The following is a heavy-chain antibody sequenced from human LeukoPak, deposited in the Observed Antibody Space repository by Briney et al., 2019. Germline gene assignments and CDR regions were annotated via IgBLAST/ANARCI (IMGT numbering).Heavy chain of an antibody. V-gene: IGHV1-8*01. CDR3: ARGGGVWFGELFHDY. Sequence: GASVKVSCKASGYTFTSYDINWVRQATGQGLEWMGWMNPNSGNTGYAQKFQGRVTMTRNTSISTAYMELSSLRSEDAAVYYCARGGGVWFGELFHDYWGQGTLVTVSS. CDR1: GYTFTSYD. J-gene: IGHJ4*02. CDR2: MNPNSGNT. D-gene: IGHD3-10*01.